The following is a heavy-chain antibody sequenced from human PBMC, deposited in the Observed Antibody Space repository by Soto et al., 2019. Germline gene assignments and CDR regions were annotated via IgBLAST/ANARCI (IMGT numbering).Heavy chain of an antibody. Sequence: QVQLQESGPGLVKPSETLSLTCTVSGGSISNHYWSSIRQPPGKGLEWIGYIYYNGNTNYNPSLNSRVTMSVDTSNNQISLKLSSVHAADTAFYYCAMSNCYSEYWGQGTLVTVSS. V-gene: IGHV4-59*11. D-gene: IGHD2-21*02. CDR1: GGSISNHY. J-gene: IGHJ4*02. CDR3: AMSNCYSEY. CDR2: IYYNGNT.